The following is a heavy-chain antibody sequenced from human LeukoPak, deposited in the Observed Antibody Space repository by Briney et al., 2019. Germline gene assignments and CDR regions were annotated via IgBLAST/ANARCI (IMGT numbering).Heavy chain of an antibody. V-gene: IGHV1-2*02. J-gene: IGHJ4*02. Sequence: GASVKVSCKASGYTFTGHYMLWVRQAPGQGLEWMGWINPNSGGTNYAQKFQGRVTMTRDTSISTAYMELSRLRSDDTAVYYCARDLRGSSVVVTAIGYWGQGTLVTVSS. CDR1: GYTFTGHY. CDR2: INPNSGGT. D-gene: IGHD2-21*02. CDR3: ARDLRGSSVVVTAIGY.